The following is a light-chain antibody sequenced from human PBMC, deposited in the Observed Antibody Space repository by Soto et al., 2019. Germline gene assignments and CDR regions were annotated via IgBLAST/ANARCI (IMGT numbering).Light chain of an antibody. Sequence: IVLTQSPATLSLSPGERATLSCRASQSVSSYLAWYQQKPGQAPRLLIYDASNRATGIPARFSGSGSETDFTLTISSLEPEDFALYYCQQRSNWPRTFGQGTKVDNK. CDR1: QSVSSY. CDR3: QQRSNWPRT. J-gene: IGKJ1*01. CDR2: DAS. V-gene: IGKV3-11*01.